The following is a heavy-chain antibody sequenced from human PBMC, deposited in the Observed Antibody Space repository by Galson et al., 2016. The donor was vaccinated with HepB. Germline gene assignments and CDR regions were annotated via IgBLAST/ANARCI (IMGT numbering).Heavy chain of an antibody. CDR2: ISKTGDTT. Sequence: SLRLSCAASGFTFSDWDFRWVRPAPGKGLDWVAVISKTGDTTFYGDSVKGRFTISRDNSKNTVDLQIHSLRSEDAAVYFCARDFKLGAPDYMDVWGKGTTVTVS. CDR3: ARDFKLGAPDYMDV. D-gene: IGHD1-26*01. J-gene: IGHJ6*03. V-gene: IGHV3-30-3*01. CDR1: GFTFSDWD.